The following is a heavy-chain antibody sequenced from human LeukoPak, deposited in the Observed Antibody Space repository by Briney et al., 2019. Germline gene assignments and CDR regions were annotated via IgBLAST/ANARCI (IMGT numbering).Heavy chain of an antibody. CDR2: IYYSGST. Sequence: PSETLSLTCTVSGGSISSYYWSWIRQPPGKGLEWIGYIYYSGSTNYNPSLKSRVTISVDTSKNQFSLKLSSVTAADTAEYYCARRLGTSFDPWGQGTLVTVSS. CDR3: ARRLGTSFDP. CDR1: GGSISSYY. V-gene: IGHV4-59*08. J-gene: IGHJ5*02. D-gene: IGHD2-2*01.